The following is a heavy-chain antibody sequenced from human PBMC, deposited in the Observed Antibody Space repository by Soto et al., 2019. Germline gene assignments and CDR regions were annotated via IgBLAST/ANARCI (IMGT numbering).Heavy chain of an antibody. V-gene: IGHV3-15*01. J-gene: IGHJ4*02. D-gene: IGHD2-15*01. CDR2: FKSKIDGGTT. CDR1: GFIFTNAW. CDR3: TTQGYAFTLALDH. Sequence: EVQLVESGGGLVKPGGSLRLSCAASGFIFTNAWMTWVRQAPGKGLEWVGRFKSKIDGGTTDYAAPVKGRFTISRDDSKYTLYLQMNSLKTEDTAVYYCTTQGYAFTLALDHWGQGTLVTVSS.